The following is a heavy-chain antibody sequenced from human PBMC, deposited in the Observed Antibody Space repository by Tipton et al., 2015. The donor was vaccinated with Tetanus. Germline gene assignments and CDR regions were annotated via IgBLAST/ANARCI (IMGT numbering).Heavy chain of an antibody. D-gene: IGHD3-3*01. Sequence: TLSLTCTVSGGSLSMGTYYWGWIRQPPGKGLEWIGNIYYSGTTYYNASLESRVTISMDTSKNQFSMKLTSVTAADTAVYYCARGRTMSGVVAPFDLWGQGTQVTVSS. CDR2: IYYSGTT. CDR3: ARGRTMSGVVAPFDL. CDR1: GGSLSMGTYY. V-gene: IGHV4-39*01. J-gene: IGHJ4*02.